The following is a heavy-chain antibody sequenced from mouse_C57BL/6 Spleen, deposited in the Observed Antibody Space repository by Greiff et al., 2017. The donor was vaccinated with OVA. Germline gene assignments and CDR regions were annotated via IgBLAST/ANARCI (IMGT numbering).Heavy chain of an antibody. J-gene: IGHJ1*03. D-gene: IGHD2-5*01. CDR3: TRERANYSNYWYFDV. CDR2: ISSGGDYI. Sequence: EVQRVESGEGLVKPGGSLKLSCAASGFTFSSYAMSWVRQTPEKRLEWVAYISSGGDYIYYADTVKGRFTISRDNARNTLYLQMSSLKSEDTAMYYCTRERANYSNYWYFDVWGTGTTVTVSS. CDR1: GFTFSSYA. V-gene: IGHV5-9-1*02.